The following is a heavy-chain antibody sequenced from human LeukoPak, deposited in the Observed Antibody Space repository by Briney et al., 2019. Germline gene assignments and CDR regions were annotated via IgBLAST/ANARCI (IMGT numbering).Heavy chain of an antibody. J-gene: IGHJ4*02. CDR2: IWYDGSNK. V-gene: IGHV3-33*01. CDR1: GFTFSSYA. Sequence: GGSLRLSCAASGFTFSSYAMYWVRHAPGKGLERVTNIWYDGSNKYYADSVKGRFTISRDNSKNTLYLQMNSLRAEDTAVYYCARGLFNYDNSGLNYWGQGTRVTVSS. CDR3: ARGLFNYDNSGLNY. D-gene: IGHD3-22*01.